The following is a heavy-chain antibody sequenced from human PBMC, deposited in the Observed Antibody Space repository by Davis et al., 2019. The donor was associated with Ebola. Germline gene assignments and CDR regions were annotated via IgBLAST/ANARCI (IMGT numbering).Heavy chain of an antibody. CDR1: GGTFSSYA. CDR2: IIPIFGTA. V-gene: IGHV1-69*06. Sequence: SVKVSCKASGGTFSSYAISWVRQAPGQGLEWMGGIIPIFGTANYAQKFQGRVTITADKSTSTAYMELSSLKASDTAMYYCARLGHQRWLQYGYWGQGTLVTVSS. J-gene: IGHJ4*02. CDR3: ARLGHQRWLQYGY. D-gene: IGHD5-24*01.